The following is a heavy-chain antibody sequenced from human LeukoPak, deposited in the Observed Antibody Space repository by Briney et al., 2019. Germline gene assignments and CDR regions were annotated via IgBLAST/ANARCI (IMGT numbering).Heavy chain of an antibody. CDR3: ARARGDCPFGY. CDR1: GYTFTSYY. V-gene: IGHV1-46*01. D-gene: IGHD2-21*02. J-gene: IGHJ4*02. Sequence: ASVKVSCKASGYTFTSYYMHWVRQAPGQGLEWMGIINPSGGSTSYAQKFQGRVTMTRDTSTSTVYIELSSLRSEDTAVYYCARARGDCPFGYWGQGTLVTVSS. CDR2: INPSGGST.